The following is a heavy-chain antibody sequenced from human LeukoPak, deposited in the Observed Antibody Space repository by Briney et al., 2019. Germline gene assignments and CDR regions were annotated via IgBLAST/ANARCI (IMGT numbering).Heavy chain of an antibody. CDR2: IWDDGSNE. J-gene: IGHJ4*02. CDR3: ARDHSGTQDY. Sequence: GGSLRLSCAASGFTFSNYGMHWVRQAPGKGLEWVAAIWDDGSNEYYADSVKGRFTIFRDNRRNTLYLQMNSLRAEDTAVYSCARDHSGTQDYWGQGTLVTVSS. CDR1: GFTFSNYG. V-gene: IGHV3-33*01. D-gene: IGHD1-1*01.